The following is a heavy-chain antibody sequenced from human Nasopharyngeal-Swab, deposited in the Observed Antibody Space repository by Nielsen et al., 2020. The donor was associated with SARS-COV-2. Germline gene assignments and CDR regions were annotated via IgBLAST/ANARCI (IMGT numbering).Heavy chain of an antibody. CDR1: GFTFDDYA. Sequence: GGSLRLSCAASGFTFDDYAMHWVRQAPGKGLEWVSDISWNSGSIGYADSVKGRFTISRDNAKNSLYLQMNSLRAEDTALYYCAKDIMVYGDYVGAFDIWGQGTMVTVSS. V-gene: IGHV3-9*01. CDR2: ISWNSGSI. CDR3: AKDIMVYGDYVGAFDI. J-gene: IGHJ3*02. D-gene: IGHD4-17*01.